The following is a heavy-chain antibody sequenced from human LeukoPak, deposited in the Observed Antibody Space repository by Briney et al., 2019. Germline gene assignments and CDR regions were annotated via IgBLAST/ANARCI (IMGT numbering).Heavy chain of an antibody. V-gene: IGHV1-2*02. Sequence: ASVKVSCKASGYTFTAYYIHWVRQAPGHGLEWMGWINPNSGGTKYAQKFQGRVTMTRDTSISTAYMELSRLRSDDTAVYYCARDDTIFGVVTYYFDYWGQGTLVTVSS. J-gene: IGHJ4*02. D-gene: IGHD3-3*01. CDR2: INPNSGGT. CDR3: ARDDTIFGVVTYYFDY. CDR1: GYTFTAYY.